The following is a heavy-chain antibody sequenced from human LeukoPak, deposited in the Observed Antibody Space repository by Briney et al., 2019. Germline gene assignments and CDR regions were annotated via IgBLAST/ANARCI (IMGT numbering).Heavy chain of an antibody. CDR3: AKDGGLWVSAHWGDS. V-gene: IGHV3-23*01. CDR2: ITTSDGNT. J-gene: IGHJ4*02. CDR1: GFTFSSYW. Sequence: GGSLRLSCAASGFTFSSYWMSWVRQAPGKGLEWVSTITTSDGNTYYADSVKGRFTVSRDNSKNTLFLQMNSLRAEDTAVYYCAKDGGLWVSAHWGDSWGRGTLVTVSS. D-gene: IGHD7-27*01.